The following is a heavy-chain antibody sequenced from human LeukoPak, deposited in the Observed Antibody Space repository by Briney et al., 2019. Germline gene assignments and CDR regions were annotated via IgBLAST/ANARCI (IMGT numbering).Heavy chain of an antibody. Sequence: GGSLRLSCAASGFTFSSYAMSWARQAPGKGLEWVSVISGNGGRTYYADSVKGRFTISRDNSKNTLYLQMNSLRGEDTAVYYCAKVRDLDTVLGRFDNWGQGTLVTVSS. J-gene: IGHJ5*02. CDR3: AKVRDLDTVLGRFDN. CDR2: ISGNGGRT. D-gene: IGHD5-18*01. CDR1: GFTFSSYA. V-gene: IGHV3-23*01.